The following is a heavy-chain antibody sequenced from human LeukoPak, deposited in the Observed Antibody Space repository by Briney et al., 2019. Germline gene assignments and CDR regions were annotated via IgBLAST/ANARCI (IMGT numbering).Heavy chain of an antibody. CDR3: ARTDLWFGEPAGFDP. V-gene: IGHV1-18*01. CDR1: GYTFTSYG. Sequence: ASVKVSCKASGYTFTSYGISWVRQAPGQGLEWMGWISAYNGNTNYAQKLQGRVTMTTDTSTSTAYMELRSLRSDDTAVYYCARTDLWFGEPAGFDPWGQGTLVTVSS. J-gene: IGHJ5*02. CDR2: ISAYNGNT. D-gene: IGHD3-10*01.